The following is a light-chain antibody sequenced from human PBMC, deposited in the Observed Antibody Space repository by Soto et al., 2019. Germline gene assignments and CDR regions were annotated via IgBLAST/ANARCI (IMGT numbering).Light chain of an antibody. Sequence: QPVLTQPPSVSGAPGQRVTISCTGSSSNIGAGYDVHWYQQLPGTAPKLLIYGNSNRPSGVPDRFAGSKSGTSASLAITGLGAEDEADYCCQSYDSSLSGTVFGGGTKLTVL. J-gene: IGLJ3*02. V-gene: IGLV1-40*01. CDR2: GNS. CDR3: QSYDSSLSGTV. CDR1: SSNIGAGYD.